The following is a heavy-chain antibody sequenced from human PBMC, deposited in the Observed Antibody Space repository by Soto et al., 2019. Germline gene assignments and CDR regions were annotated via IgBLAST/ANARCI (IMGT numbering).Heavy chain of an antibody. D-gene: IGHD3-10*01. CDR1: GFTFSTYG. Sequence: QVQLVESGGGVVQPGRSLRLSCAASGFTFSTYGMHWVRQAPGKGLEWVAVISSDGSLKYSADSVRGRVTISRDNSKSTVYLQLSSLRAEDTAVYYCARNLGRGYSFGYWGQGTLVTVSS. J-gene: IGHJ4*02. V-gene: IGHV3-30*03. CDR2: ISSDGSLK. CDR3: ARNLGRGYSFGY.